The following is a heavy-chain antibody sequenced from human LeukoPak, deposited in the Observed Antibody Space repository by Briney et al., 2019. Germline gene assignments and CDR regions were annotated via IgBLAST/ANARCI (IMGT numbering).Heavy chain of an antibody. CDR2: ISGSGGTT. CDR3: ARISSSWFFDF. CDR1: GFTFSDYA. Sequence: PGGSLRLSCAVSGFTFSDYAMSWVRQAPGKGLEWVSTISGSGGTTYYADSVKGRFTISRDNSKNTLYLQMDTLRADDTAVYYCARISSSWFFDFWGQGTLVTVSS. D-gene: IGHD6-13*01. J-gene: IGHJ4*02. V-gene: IGHV3-23*01.